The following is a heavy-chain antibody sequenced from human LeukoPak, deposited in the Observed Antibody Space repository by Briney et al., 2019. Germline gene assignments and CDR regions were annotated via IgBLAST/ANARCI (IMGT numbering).Heavy chain of an antibody. D-gene: IGHD1-1*01. CDR3: ARDRAILDLYFYGMDV. CDR1: GFTFSHFA. CDR2: IYSGGST. V-gene: IGHV3-66*01. Sequence: GGSLRLSCSASGFTFSHFAIHWVRQAPGKGLEWVSVIYSGGSTYYADSVKGRFTISRDNSKNTLYLQMNSLRAEDTAVYYCARDRAILDLYFYGMDVWGQGTTVTVSS. J-gene: IGHJ6*02.